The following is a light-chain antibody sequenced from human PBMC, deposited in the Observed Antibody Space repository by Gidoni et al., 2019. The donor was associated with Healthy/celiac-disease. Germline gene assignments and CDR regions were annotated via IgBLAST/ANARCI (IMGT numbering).Light chain of an antibody. Sequence: IVMMQSPVTLSVSPGERATLSCRASQSVSSNLAWYQQKPGQAPRLLIYGASTRATGIPARFSGSGSGTDFTLIISSLQSEDFAVYYCQQYDDWPLAFXGXTKVDIK. CDR1: QSVSSN. V-gene: IGKV3-15*01. J-gene: IGKJ4*01. CDR2: GAS. CDR3: QQYDDWPLA.